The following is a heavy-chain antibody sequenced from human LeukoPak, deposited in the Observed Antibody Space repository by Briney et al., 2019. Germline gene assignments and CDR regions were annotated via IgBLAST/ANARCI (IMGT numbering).Heavy chain of an antibody. CDR2: IIPILGIA. V-gene: IGHV1-69*04. J-gene: IGHJ4*02. CDR3: ARLGDSSAVDY. Sequence: VASVKVSCKASGGTFSSYAISWVRQAPGQGLEWMGRIIPILGIANYAQKFQGRVTITADKSTSTAYMELSSLRSEDTAVYYCARLGDSSAVDYWGQGTLVTVSS. CDR1: GGTFSSYA. D-gene: IGHD3-22*01.